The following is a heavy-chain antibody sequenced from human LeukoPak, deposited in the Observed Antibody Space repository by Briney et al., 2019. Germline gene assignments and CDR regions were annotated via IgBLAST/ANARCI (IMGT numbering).Heavy chain of an antibody. J-gene: IGHJ4*02. CDR3: AKDPPSCRGYSCGYYFDY. CDR1: GFTFSSYA. V-gene: IGHV3-23*01. D-gene: IGHD5-18*01. Sequence: PGGSLRLSCAASGFTFSSYAMSWVGQGPGKGREWVSAISGSGGSTYYADSVKGRFTISRDNSKNTLYLQMNSLRAEDTAVYYCAKDPPSCRGYSCGYYFDYWGQGTLVTVSS. CDR2: ISGSGGST.